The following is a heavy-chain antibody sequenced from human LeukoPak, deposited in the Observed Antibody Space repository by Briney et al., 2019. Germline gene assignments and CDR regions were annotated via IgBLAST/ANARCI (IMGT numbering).Heavy chain of an antibody. V-gene: IGHV4-34*01. J-gene: IGHJ3*02. CDR1: GGSFRGYY. CDR3: AREINWSRGAFHI. D-gene: IGHD1-1*01. CDR2: ISHSGST. Sequence: SETLSLTCAVYGGSFRGYYWSWIRHPPGKGLEWIGEISHSGSTNYNPSLKSRVTISVDTSKNQFSLKLSSVTAADTAVYYCAREINWSRGAFHIWGQGTMVTVSS.